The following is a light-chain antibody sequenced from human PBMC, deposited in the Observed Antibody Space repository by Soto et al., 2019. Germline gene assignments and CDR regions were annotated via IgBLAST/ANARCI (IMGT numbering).Light chain of an antibody. CDR3: QQCATSPLT. V-gene: IGKV3-20*01. CDR2: DAS. J-gene: IGKJ4*02. Sequence: EIVLTQSPGTLSLSPGERATLSCRASQTVGGDYLAWYQQKPGQPPRLLIDDASRRATGIPDRFSGDGSGTACSLTISRLEPEDVAVYYWQQCATSPLTCGGGTTVEI. CDR1: QTVGGDY.